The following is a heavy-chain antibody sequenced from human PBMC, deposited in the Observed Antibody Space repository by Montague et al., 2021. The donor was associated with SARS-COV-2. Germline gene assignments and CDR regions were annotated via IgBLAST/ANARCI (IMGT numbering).Heavy chain of an antibody. CDR3: ARDIAVAGLFDY. CDR2: ISISGST. Sequence: TLSLTCTVSGGSISSGSYYWSWIRQPAGKGLEWIGRISISGSTNYNPSLKSRVTISVGTSKNQFSLKLSSVTAADTAVYYCARDIAVAGLFDYWGQGTLATVSS. V-gene: IGHV4-61*02. J-gene: IGHJ4*02. CDR1: GGSISSGSYY. D-gene: IGHD6-19*01.